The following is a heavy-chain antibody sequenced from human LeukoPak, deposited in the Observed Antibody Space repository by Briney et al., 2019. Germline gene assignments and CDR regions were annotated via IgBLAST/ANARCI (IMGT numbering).Heavy chain of an antibody. V-gene: IGHV4-59*01. J-gene: IGHJ4*02. D-gene: IGHD3-10*01. CDR2: VYYSGST. Sequence: SETLSLTCTVSGGSFEHYFWSWIRQPPGKGLEWIGYVYYSGSTDYSPSLKSRLTISADTSKNQFSLKLSSVTAADTAVYYCASHRRSHGSEYWGQGALVTVSS. CDR1: GGSFEHYF. CDR3: ASHRRSHGSEY.